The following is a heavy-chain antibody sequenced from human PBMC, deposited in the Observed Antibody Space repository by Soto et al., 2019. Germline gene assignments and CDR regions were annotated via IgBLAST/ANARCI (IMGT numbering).Heavy chain of an antibody. V-gene: IGHV3-11*06. Sequence: GGSLRLSCAASGFTFSDYYMSWLRQAPGKGLEWVSYISSSSSYTNYADSVKGRFTISRDNAKNSLYLQMNSLRAEDTAVYYCARGIAALSDYWGQGTLVTVSS. CDR2: ISSSSSYT. J-gene: IGHJ4*02. CDR3: ARGIAALSDY. CDR1: GFTFSDYY. D-gene: IGHD6-6*01.